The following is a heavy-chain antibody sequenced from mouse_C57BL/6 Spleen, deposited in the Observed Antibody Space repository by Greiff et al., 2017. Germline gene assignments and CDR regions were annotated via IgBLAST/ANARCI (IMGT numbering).Heavy chain of an antibody. Sequence: EVKLVESGGGLVQPGGSMSLSCAASGFTFTDYYMSWVRQPPGKALEWLGFIRNKANGYTTEYSASVKGRFTISRDNSQSILYLQMNALRAEDSATYYCARGWDGGYFDVWGTGTTVTVSS. CDR2: IRNKANGYTT. D-gene: IGHD4-1*01. V-gene: IGHV7-3*01. J-gene: IGHJ1*03. CDR1: GFTFTDYY. CDR3: ARGWDGGYFDV.